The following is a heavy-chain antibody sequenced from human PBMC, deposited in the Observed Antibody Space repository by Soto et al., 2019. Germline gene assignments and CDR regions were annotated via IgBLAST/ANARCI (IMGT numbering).Heavy chain of an antibody. J-gene: IGHJ5*02. CDR1: GYTFTSYG. CDR3: ARRASMVRGVSNWFDP. Sequence: AASVKVSCKASGYTFTSYGISWVRQAPGQGLEWMGWISAYNGNTNYAQKLQGRVTMTTDTSTSTAYMELRSLRSDDTAVYYCARRASMVRGVSNWFDPWGQGTLVTVSS. D-gene: IGHD3-10*01. V-gene: IGHV1-18*01. CDR2: ISAYNGNT.